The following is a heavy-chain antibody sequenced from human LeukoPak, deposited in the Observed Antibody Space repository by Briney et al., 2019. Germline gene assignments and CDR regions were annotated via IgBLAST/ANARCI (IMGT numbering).Heavy chain of an antibody. CDR1: GFTFSSYS. CDR2: ISSSSSYI. V-gene: IGHV3-21*01. J-gene: IGHJ4*02. D-gene: IGHD4-23*01. CDR3: AKDLQAGNYYFDY. Sequence: PGGSLRLSCAASGFTFSSYSMNWVRQAPGKGLEWVSSISSSSSYIYYADSVKGRFTISRDNSKNTLYLQMNSLRAEDTAVYYCAKDLQAGNYYFDYWGQGTLVTASS.